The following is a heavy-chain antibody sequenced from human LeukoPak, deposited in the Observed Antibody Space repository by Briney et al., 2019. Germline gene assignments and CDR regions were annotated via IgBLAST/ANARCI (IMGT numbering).Heavy chain of an antibody. Sequence: PGGSLRLSCTASGFTFGDYAMSWVRQAPGKGLEWVGFIRSKAYGGTTEYAASVKGRFTISRDDSKSIAYLQMNSLKTEDTAVYYCTRDDVFGVPKPYYYYYYMDVWGKGTTVTVSS. CDR3: TRDDVFGVPKPYYYYYYMDV. J-gene: IGHJ6*03. CDR1: GFTFGDYA. D-gene: IGHD3-3*01. V-gene: IGHV3-49*04. CDR2: IRSKAYGGTT.